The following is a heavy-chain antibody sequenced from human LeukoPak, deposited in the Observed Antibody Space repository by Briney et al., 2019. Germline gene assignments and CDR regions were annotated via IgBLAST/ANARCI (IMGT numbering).Heavy chain of an antibody. J-gene: IGHJ6*02. CDR2: LYSGGET. CDR1: GFTVSSNY. Sequence: PGGSLRLSCAASGFTVSSNYMSWVRQAPGVGLECVSVLYSGGETYYADSVKGRFTISRDNSQNTLYLQMSSLRAEDTAVYYCAGETFYYGFDVWGQGTTVTVSS. V-gene: IGHV3-66*01. CDR3: AGETFYYGFDV.